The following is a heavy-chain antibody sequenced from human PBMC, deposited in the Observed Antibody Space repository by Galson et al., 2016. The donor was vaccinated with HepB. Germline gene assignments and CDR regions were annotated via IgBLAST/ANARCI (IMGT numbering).Heavy chain of an antibody. CDR2: IYHSGST. V-gene: IGHV4-31*03. J-gene: IGHJ6*02. CDR1: GGSISNGAYY. CDR3: ARGSAYSNYFMDV. Sequence: TLSLTCTVSGGSISNGAYYWTWIRHHPGKGLEWIGKIYHSGSTDYNPSLKSRITISVDTSKNKFSLKLTSLTAADTAVYYCARGSAYSNYFMDVWGQGATVTVSS. D-gene: IGHD1-26*01.